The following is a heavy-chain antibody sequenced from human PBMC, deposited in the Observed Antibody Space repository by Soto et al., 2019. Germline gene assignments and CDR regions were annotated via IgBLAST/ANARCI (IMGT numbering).Heavy chain of an antibody. Sequence: QVQLQESGPGLVKPSQTLSLTCTVSGVSISSDSYYWNWIRQHPGKGLEWLGYIYNSGSTYYNPSLKSRVTISVDTSKNQFSLKLTSVTAADTAVYYCARGCYRDGFDSWGQGTMVTVSS. V-gene: IGHV4-31*03. CDR3: ARGCYRDGFDS. CDR1: GVSISSDSYY. CDR2: IYNSGST. D-gene: IGHD2-15*01. J-gene: IGHJ3*02.